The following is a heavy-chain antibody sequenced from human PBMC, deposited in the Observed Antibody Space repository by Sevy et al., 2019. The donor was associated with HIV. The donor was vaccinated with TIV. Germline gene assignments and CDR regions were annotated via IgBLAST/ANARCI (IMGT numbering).Heavy chain of an antibody. V-gene: IGHV3-53*01. CDR3: ARAEVTTGLDY. J-gene: IGHJ4*02. CDR2: IYSGGST. Sequence: GGSLRLSCVASGFTVSSNYMSWVRQAPGKGLEWVSVIYSGGSTYYADSVKGRFTISRDNSKNTLYLQMNSLRAEDTAVYYCARAEVTTGLDYWGQGTLVTVSS. D-gene: IGHD4-17*01. CDR1: GFTVSSNY.